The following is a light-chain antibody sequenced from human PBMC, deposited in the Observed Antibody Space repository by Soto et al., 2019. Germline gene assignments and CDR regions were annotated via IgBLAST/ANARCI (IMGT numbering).Light chain of an antibody. J-gene: IGKJ4*01. CDR1: QGIGET. CDR3: QPYNNWPLT. Sequence: EVVMRQSPATLSVSPGECATLSCRASQGIGETLAWYQHKPGQTPRLLIYDTSTRATGVPTRFSGSRSGAEFTLTINSLQSEDFAVYYCQPYNNWPLTFGGGTKVEIK. V-gene: IGKV3-15*01. CDR2: DTS.